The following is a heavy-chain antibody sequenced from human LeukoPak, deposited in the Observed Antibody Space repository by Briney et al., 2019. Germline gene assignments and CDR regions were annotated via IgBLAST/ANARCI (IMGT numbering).Heavy chain of an antibody. V-gene: IGHV3-33*01. CDR2: IWYDGTNI. D-gene: IGHD1-7*01. CDR3: ARDRARGNYVSADY. CDR1: GFTFSSYG. J-gene: IGHJ4*02. Sequence: GRSLRLSCAASGFTFSSYGMHWVRQAPGKGLEWVALIWYDGTNIYYADSVKGRFTISRDNSKNTLYLQMNSLTAEDTGVYFCARDRARGNYVSADYWGQGTLVTVSS.